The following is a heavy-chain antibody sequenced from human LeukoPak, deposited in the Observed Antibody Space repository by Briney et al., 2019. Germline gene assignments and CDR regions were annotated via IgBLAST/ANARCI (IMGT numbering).Heavy chain of an antibody. Sequence: GGSLRLSCVASGFTFSSYEMNWVRQAPGKGLEWLSYIGSSDSTTYYADSVKGRFTISRDNSQNAVYLQMNSLRAEDTAVYYCARGGGSFQFDSWGQGTLVTVSS. CDR2: IGSSDSTT. CDR1: GFTFSSYE. CDR3: ARGGGSFQFDS. V-gene: IGHV3-48*03. J-gene: IGHJ4*02. D-gene: IGHD1-26*01.